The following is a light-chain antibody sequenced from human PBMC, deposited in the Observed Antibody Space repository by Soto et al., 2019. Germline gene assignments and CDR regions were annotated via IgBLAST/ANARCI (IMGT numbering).Light chain of an antibody. CDR2: GVS. V-gene: IGLV2-14*01. CDR1: SSDVGGYNF. J-gene: IGLJ3*02. CDR3: RSYTSSSTRV. Sequence: QSALTQPASVSGSPGQSITISCTGTSSDVGGYNFVSWYQQHPGKAPKLLIYGVSNRPSGVSNRFSGSKSGNTASLTISGVQAEDEADYYCRSYTSSSTRVFGGGTKVTVL.